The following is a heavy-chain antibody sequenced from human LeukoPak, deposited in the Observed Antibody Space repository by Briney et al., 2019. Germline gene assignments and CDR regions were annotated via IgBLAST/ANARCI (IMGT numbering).Heavy chain of an antibody. V-gene: IGHV4-39*01. CDR2: IFFNENT. CDR3: ARHYCTTSSCYRGANWFDP. D-gene: IGHD2-2*02. Sequence: PSETLSLTCSVAGGSISSDNSYWGWIRQPPGKGLEWIGSIFFNENTYYNPSLKGRVIISLDTSKNQFSLKLISVTAADTAVYFCARHYCTTSSCYRGANWFDPWGQGTLVTVSS. CDR1: GGSISSDNSY. J-gene: IGHJ5*02.